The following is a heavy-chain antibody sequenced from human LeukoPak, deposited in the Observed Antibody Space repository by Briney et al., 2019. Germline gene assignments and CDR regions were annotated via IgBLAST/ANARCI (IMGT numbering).Heavy chain of an antibody. CDR3: VKDRCDRTTCPEV. Sequence: GGSLRLSCAASGFTFSNYAMSWVRQAPGKGLEWVSAISGRGDDTYYADSLKGRFTISRDNSKNTVYLQMSSLRAEDTALYYCVKDRCDRTTCPEVWGQGTLVTVSS. CDR1: GFTFSNYA. J-gene: IGHJ4*02. CDR2: ISGRGDDT. D-gene: IGHD2-2*01. V-gene: IGHV3-23*01.